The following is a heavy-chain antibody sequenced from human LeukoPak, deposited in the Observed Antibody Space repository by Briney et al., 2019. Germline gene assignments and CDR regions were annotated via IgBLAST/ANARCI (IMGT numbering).Heavy chain of an antibody. J-gene: IGHJ4*02. Sequence: SETLSLTCTVSGGSISSGSYYWSWIRQPAGKGLEWIGHIYSSGSTNYNPSLKSRVTISVDTSKNQFSLKLSSVTAADTAVYYCARETYIIAVAGGFDYWGQGTLVTVSS. CDR1: GGSISSGSYY. CDR2: IYSSGST. D-gene: IGHD6-19*01. CDR3: ARETYIIAVAGGFDY. V-gene: IGHV4-61*09.